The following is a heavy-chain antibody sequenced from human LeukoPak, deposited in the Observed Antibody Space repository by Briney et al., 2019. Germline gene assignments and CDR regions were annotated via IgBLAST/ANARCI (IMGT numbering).Heavy chain of an antibody. CDR2: VYYSGST. V-gene: IGHV4-61*08. CDR1: GVSISSGGYY. J-gene: IGHJ4*02. CDR3: ARVQSGWYSDY. Sequence: KPSETLSLTCTVSGVSISSGGYYWSWIRQPPGKGLEWIGYVYYSGSTNYNPSLKSRVTISVDTSKNQFSLKLSSVTAADTAVYYCARVQSGWYSDYWGQGTLVTVSS. D-gene: IGHD6-19*01.